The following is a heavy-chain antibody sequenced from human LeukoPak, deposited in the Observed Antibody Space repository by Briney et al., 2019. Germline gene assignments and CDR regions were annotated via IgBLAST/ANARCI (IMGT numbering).Heavy chain of an antibody. D-gene: IGHD5-12*01. CDR2: ISSSSSYI. J-gene: IGHJ6*03. CDR1: GFTFSSYA. Sequence: GGSLRLSCAASGFTFSSYAMSWVRQAPGKGLEWVSSISSSSSYIYYADSVKGRFTISRDNAKNSLYLQMNSLRAEDTAVYYCAKDRDIVTTSYMDVWGKGTTVTISS. V-gene: IGHV3-21*01. CDR3: AKDRDIVTTSYMDV.